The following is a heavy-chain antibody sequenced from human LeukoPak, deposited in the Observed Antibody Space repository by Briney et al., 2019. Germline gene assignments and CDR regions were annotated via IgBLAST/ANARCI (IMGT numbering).Heavy chain of an antibody. J-gene: IGHJ3*01. CDR1: GGSISSSTYY. D-gene: IGHD4-23*01. V-gene: IGHV4-39*01. CDR3: ARHSDYVGDSSLDTDAFDV. Sequence: SETMSLTCTVSGGSISSSTYYWVWIRQPPGKGLEWIATIYYSGSTYYNPSLKSRVTISVDTSNNQFSLTLSSVTAADTAMYYCARHSDYVGDSSLDTDAFDVWGRGTMVTVSS. CDR2: IYYSGST.